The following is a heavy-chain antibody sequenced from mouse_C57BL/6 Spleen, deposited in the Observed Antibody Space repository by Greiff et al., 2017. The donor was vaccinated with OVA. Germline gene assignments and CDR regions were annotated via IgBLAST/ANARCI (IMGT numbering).Heavy chain of an antibody. CDR3: ASVWGGAFDY. CDR2: IDPSDSYT. J-gene: IGHJ2*01. CDR1: GYTFTSYW. V-gene: IGHV1-50*01. D-gene: IGHD3-1*01. Sequence: QVQLKQPGAELVKPGASVKLSCKASGYTFTSYWMQWVKQRPGQGLEWIGEIDPSDSYTNYNQKFKGKATLTVDTSSSTAYMQLSSLTSEDSAVYYCASVWGGAFDYWGQGTTLTVSS.